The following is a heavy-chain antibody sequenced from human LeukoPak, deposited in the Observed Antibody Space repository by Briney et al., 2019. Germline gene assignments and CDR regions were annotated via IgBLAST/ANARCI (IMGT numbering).Heavy chain of an antibody. V-gene: IGHV3-30*18. CDR1: GFTFSSYG. J-gene: IGHJ3*02. CDR2: ISYDGSNK. D-gene: IGHD3-10*01. CDR3: AKDSLWFGESNDAFDI. Sequence: GGSLRLSCAASGFTFSSYGMHWVRQAPGKGLEWVAVISYDGSNKYYADSVKGRFTISRDNSKNTLYLQMNSLRAEDTAVYYCAKDSLWFGESNDAFDIWGQGTMVTVSS.